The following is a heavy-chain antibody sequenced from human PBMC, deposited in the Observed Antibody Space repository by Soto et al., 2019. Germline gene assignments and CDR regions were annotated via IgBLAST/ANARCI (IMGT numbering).Heavy chain of an antibody. CDR1: GFSLSTSGVG. CDR3: AHHPTRYQLLFEGS. V-gene: IGHV2-5*02. D-gene: IGHD2-2*01. J-gene: IGHJ4*02. CDR2: IYWDDDK. Sequence: QITLKESGPTLVKPTQTLTLTCTFSGFSLSTSGVGVGWISQPPGKALEWLALIYWDDDKRYSPSLKSRLTITKDTSKHHVVLTMTTMDPVDTATYYCAHHPTRYQLLFEGSWGQGTPVTVSS.